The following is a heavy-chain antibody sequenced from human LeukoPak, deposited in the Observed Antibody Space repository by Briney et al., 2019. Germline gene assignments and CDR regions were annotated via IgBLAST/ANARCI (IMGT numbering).Heavy chain of an antibody. Sequence: PGGSLRLSCAASGFTFSSYAMHWVRQAPGKGLEWVAVISYDGSNKYYADSVKGRFTISRDNSKNTLYLQVNSLRAEDTAVYYCARDRGYGYWGQGTLVTVSS. CDR2: ISYDGSNK. CDR1: GFTFSSYA. V-gene: IGHV3-30-3*01. D-gene: IGHD5-18*01. CDR3: ARDRGYGY. J-gene: IGHJ4*02.